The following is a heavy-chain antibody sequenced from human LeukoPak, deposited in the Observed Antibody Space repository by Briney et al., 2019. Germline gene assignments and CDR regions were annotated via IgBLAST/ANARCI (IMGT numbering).Heavy chain of an antibody. CDR2: ISESGGTT. J-gene: IGHJ4*02. D-gene: IGHD6-19*01. CDR3: ARQWLVNG. CDR1: GFAFNNYA. V-gene: IGHV3-23*01. Sequence: GGSLRLSCVASGFAFNNYAMNWVRQAPGKGLEWVSSISESGGTTDYADSVKGRFTISRDNSKNTLYLQMNSLRAEDTAVYYCARQWLVNGWGQGTLVTVSS.